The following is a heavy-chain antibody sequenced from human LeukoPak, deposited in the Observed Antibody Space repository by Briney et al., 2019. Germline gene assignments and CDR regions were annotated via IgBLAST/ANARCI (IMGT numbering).Heavy chain of an antibody. CDR1: GFTFSSYG. D-gene: IGHD6-13*01. Sequence: PGGSLRLSCAASGFTFSSYGIHWVRQAPGKGLEWVAVISYDGSNKYYADSVKGRFTISRDNSKNTLYLQMTSLRAEDTAVYYCARDLVAAAGANFWGQGTLVTVAS. CDR2: ISYDGSNK. J-gene: IGHJ4*02. CDR3: ARDLVAAAGANF. V-gene: IGHV3-30*03.